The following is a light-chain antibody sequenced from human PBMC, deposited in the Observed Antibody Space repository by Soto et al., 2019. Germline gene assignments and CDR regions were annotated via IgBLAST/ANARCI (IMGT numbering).Light chain of an antibody. Sequence: EIVLTQSPGTLSLSPGERATLSCRASQSVSVNSLAWYQQKGGHAPRRLIYAAYTRATGVPDRCSGSGYGTEFTLTISSLQPDDFATYYCQQYNSYFGGGTKV. CDR3: QQYNSY. CDR2: AAY. J-gene: IGKJ4*01. V-gene: IGKV3-20*01. CDR1: QSVSVNS.